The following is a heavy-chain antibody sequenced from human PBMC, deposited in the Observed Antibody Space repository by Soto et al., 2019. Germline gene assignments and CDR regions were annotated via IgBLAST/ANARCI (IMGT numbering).Heavy chain of an antibody. CDR3: ARGGGRTKVAY. D-gene: IGHD3-16*01. J-gene: IGHJ4*02. CDR2: TSNSGST. CDR1: GGSITSSGYY. Sequence: QVQLQESGPGLVKPSQTLSLTCTVSGGSITSSGYYWSWIRQHPGEGLEWIGFTSNSGSTSYNPSHKSRVTLSVDTSSNQFSLSLMSVPAADTAVYYWARGGGRTKVAYWGQGTLVTVSP. V-gene: IGHV4-31*03.